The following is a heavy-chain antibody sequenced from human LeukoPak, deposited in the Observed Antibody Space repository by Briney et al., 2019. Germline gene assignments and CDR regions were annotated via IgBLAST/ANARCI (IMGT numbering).Heavy chain of an antibody. V-gene: IGHV4-39*07. D-gene: IGHD6-19*01. Sequence: SETLSLTCTVSGGSISSSSYYWGWIRQPPGKGLEWIGSIYYSGSTYYNPSLKSRVTISVDTSKNQFSLKLSSLTAADPPVYSCARAASYSSGWFLYFDYWGQGTLVTVSS. J-gene: IGHJ4*02. CDR2: IYYSGST. CDR3: ARAASYSSGWFLYFDY. CDR1: GGSISSSSYY.